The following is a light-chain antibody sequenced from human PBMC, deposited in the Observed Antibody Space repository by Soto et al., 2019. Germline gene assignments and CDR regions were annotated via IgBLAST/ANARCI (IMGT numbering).Light chain of an antibody. CDR1: FSNIGDNA. Sequence: QSALTQPPSLSATPGQRVNISCSGSFSNIGDNAANWYQQLPGAAPKLLIYLNDQRPSGVPDRFSGSKSGTSAFLAISGLQSEDEADYYCAAWDDSLNALFGTGTKVTVL. J-gene: IGLJ1*01. CDR2: LND. CDR3: AAWDDSLNAL. V-gene: IGLV1-44*01.